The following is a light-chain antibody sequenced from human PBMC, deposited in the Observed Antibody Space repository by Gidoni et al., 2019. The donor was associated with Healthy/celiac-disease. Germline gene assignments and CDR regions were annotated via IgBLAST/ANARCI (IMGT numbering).Light chain of an antibody. CDR3: QQYDDLPT. CDR2: DAS. CDR1: QDISNY. J-gene: IGKJ4*01. Sequence: DIQLTQSPSSLSASVGDRVTITCQASQDISNYLNWYQQKPGKAPKLLIYDASNLETGVPSRFSGSGSGTDFTFTIRGLQPEDFATYYCQQYDDLPTFGGGTKVEIK. V-gene: IGKV1-33*01.